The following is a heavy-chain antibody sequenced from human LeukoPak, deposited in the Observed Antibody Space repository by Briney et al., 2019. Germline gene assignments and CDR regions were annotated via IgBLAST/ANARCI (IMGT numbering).Heavy chain of an antibody. J-gene: IGHJ5*02. CDR3: AREARRLLRYFDWPPFDP. CDR1: GGTFSSYA. D-gene: IGHD3-9*01. CDR2: IIPILGIA. V-gene: IGHV1-69*04. Sequence: SEKVSCKASGGTFSSYAISWVRQAPGQGLEWMGRIIPILGIANYAQKFQGRVTITADKSTSTAYMELSSLRSEDTAVYYCAREARRLLRYFDWPPFDPWGQGTLVTVSS.